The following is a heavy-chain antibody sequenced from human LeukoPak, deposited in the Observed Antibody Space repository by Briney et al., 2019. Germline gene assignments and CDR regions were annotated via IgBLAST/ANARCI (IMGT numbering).Heavy chain of an antibody. CDR1: GGSISSSSYY. J-gene: IGHJ4*02. D-gene: IGHD6-13*01. CDR3: ARLTGGEAAAGTARGYFDY. Sequence: SETLSLTCTVSGGSISSSSYYWGWIRQPPGKGLEWIGSIYYSGSTYYSPSLKSRVTISVDTSKNQFSLKLSSVTAADTAVYYCARLTGGEAAAGTARGYFDYWGQGTLVTVSS. CDR2: IYYSGST. V-gene: IGHV4-39*01.